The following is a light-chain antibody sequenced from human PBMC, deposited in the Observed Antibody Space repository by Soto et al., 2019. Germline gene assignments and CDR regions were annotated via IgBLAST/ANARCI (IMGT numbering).Light chain of an antibody. J-gene: IGKJ1*01. CDR2: AAS. CDR3: QQSYSTLLT. Sequence: DIQMTQSPSSLSASVGDRVTITCRASQSISSYLNWYQQKPGKAPKLLIYAASSLQSGVASRFSGSGSGTDFTLTISRLQPEDFATYYCQQSYSTLLTFGQGTKVEIK. V-gene: IGKV1-39*01. CDR1: QSISSY.